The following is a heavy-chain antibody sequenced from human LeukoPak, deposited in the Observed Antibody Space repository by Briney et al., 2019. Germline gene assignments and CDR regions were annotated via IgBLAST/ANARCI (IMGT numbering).Heavy chain of an antibody. Sequence: AETLSLTCAFSGGSISSYYWSWFRQPPGKGLEGIGYIYCSGTTDYNPSLKSRVTISVDTSRNQFSLRLSSVTAADTAVYYCARHANYDRSARPLDYWGQGTLVTVSS. V-gene: IGHV4-59*08. J-gene: IGHJ4*02. CDR2: IYCSGTT. CDR1: GGSISSYY. CDR3: ARHANYDRSARPLDY. D-gene: IGHD3-22*01.